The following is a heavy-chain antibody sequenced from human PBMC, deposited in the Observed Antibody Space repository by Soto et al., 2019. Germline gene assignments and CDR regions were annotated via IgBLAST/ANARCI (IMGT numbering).Heavy chain of an antibody. CDR2: ISSSSSTI. D-gene: IGHD1-26*01. V-gene: IGHV3-48*02. CDR1: GFTFSSYS. J-gene: IGHJ6*02. CDR3: ANLVGPGGITGGMAV. Sequence: GGSLRLSCAASGFTFSSYSMNWVRQAPGKGLEWVSYISSSSSTIYYADSVKGRFTISRDNAKNSLYLQMNSLRDEDTAVYYCANLVGPGGITGGMAVWGQGTTVTVSS.